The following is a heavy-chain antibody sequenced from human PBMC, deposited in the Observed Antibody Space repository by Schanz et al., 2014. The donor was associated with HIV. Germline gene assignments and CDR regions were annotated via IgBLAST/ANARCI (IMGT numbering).Heavy chain of an antibody. J-gene: IGHJ3*02. CDR1: GFTFSNYA. CDR2: FSGSGGST. CDR3: AKTTWGRRVDAFDI. D-gene: IGHD3-16*01. V-gene: IGHV3-23*01. Sequence: EVQLLESGGGLVQPRGSLRLSCEASGFTFSNYAMSWVRQAPGKGLEWVSGFSGSGGSTYYADSVKGRFTISRDNSKKKLYLQINSPRATDTSVYYCAKTTWGRRVDAFDIGGQGTMVTVSS.